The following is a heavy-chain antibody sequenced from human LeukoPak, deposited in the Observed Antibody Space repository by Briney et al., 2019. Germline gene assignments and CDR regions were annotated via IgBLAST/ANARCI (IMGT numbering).Heavy chain of an antibody. CDR2: INPNSGGT. J-gene: IGHJ5*02. CDR1: GYTFTGYY. CDR3: ARDRYSLPARITIFGVANNWFDP. Sequence: GASVKVSCKASGYTFTGYYMHWVRQAPGQGLEWMGWINPNSGGTNYAQKFQGRVTITRDTSISTAYMELSRLRSDDTAVYYCARDRYSLPARITIFGVANNWFDPWGQGTLVTVSS. D-gene: IGHD3-3*01. V-gene: IGHV1-2*02.